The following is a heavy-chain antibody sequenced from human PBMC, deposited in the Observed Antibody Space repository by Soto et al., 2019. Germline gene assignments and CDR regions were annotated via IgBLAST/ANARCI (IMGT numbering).Heavy chain of an antibody. CDR1: GFTFNGYG. CDR3: ARDRGAPRKYYFDS. J-gene: IGHJ4*02. V-gene: IGHV3-48*02. Sequence: GGSLRLSCAASGFTFNGYGMNWVRQGPGKGLEWVSYINSGSTIIYYADSVKGRFTISRDNVENSLYLQMNSLRDDDTAVYYCARDRGAPRKYYFDSWGQGALVTVSS. D-gene: IGHD1-26*01. CDR2: INSGSTII.